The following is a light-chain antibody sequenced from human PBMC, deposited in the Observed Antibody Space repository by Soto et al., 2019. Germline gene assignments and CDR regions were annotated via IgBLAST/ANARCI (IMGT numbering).Light chain of an antibody. CDR2: GAS. CDR1: QSFSSTY. J-gene: IGKJ5*01. CDR3: QQYSSSPIT. V-gene: IGKV3-20*01. Sequence: IVLAQSPGTLSLSTGERATLSCRASQSFSSTYLAWYQQKPGQAPRLLIYGASSRATGIPDRFSGGGSGTDFSLTISRLDPEDFAVYYCQQYSSSPITFGQGTRLEI.